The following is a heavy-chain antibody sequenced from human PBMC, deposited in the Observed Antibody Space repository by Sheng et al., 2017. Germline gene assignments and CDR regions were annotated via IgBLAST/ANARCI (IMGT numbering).Heavy chain of an antibody. V-gene: IGHV3-30*02. Sequence: QVQLVESGGGVVQPGGSLRLSCAASGFTFSSYGMHWVRQAPGKGLEWVTFIRYDGSIKYYADSVKGQFTVSRDNFQNTLYLQMNSLRAEDTAVYYCAKDHGGSNWGIFDYWGQGTLVTVSS. CDR1: GFTFSSYG. CDR2: IRYDGSIK. D-gene: IGHD1-26*01. J-gene: IGHJ4*02. CDR3: AKDHGGSNWGIFDY.